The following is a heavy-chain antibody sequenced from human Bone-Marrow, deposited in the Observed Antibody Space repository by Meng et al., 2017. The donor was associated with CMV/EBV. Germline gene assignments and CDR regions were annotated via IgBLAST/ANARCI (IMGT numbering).Heavy chain of an antibody. CDR1: GYTFTGHY. V-gene: IGHV1-2*02. CDR2: INPNSGGT. Sequence: ASVTVSCKASGYTFTGHYMHWVRQAPGQGLERMGSINPNSGGTTYAQKFQGRVTITADKSTSTDYMELSSLRSEDTAVYYCAREEPMTTVTHSPWGQGTRVTVSS. D-gene: IGHD4-17*01. CDR3: AREEPMTTVTHSP. J-gene: IGHJ5*02.